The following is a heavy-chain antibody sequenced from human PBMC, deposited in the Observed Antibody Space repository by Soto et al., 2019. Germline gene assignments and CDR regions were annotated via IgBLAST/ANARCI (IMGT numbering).Heavy chain of an antibody. V-gene: IGHV4-31*03. CDR3: ARDASLNWEYLAS. J-gene: IGHJ4*02. D-gene: IGHD1-1*01. CDR2: IHYSWTT. CDR1: GGSINRGGYY. Sequence: SETLSLTCTVSGGSINRGGYYWSWIRQHPGKGLEWIGYIHYSWTTYYNPSLKSRLAISIETSKSQFSLKLTSVTAADTALYYCARDASLNWEYLASWGQGVLVTVSS.